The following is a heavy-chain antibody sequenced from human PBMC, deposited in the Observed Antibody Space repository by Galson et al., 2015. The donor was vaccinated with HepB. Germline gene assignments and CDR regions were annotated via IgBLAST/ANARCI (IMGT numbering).Heavy chain of an antibody. CDR2: ISYDGSSK. V-gene: IGHV3-30-3*01. Sequence: SLRLSCAASGFTFSSYAMHWVRQAPGKGLEWVAVISYDGSSKYYADSVKGRFTISRDNSKNTLYLQMNSLRAEDTAVYYCARDGYGDYAQGVFDYWGQGTLVTVSS. CDR3: ARDGYGDYAQGVFDY. CDR1: GFTFSSYA. J-gene: IGHJ4*02. D-gene: IGHD4-17*01.